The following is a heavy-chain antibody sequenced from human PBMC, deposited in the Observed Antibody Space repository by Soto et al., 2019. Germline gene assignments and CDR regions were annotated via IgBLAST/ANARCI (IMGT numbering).Heavy chain of an antibody. D-gene: IGHD3-9*01. J-gene: IGHJ3*02. CDR3: ARGTGRYFDWFPSDAFDI. V-gene: IGHV4-4*02. CDR1: GGSISSSNW. CDR2: IYHSGST. Sequence: SETLSLTCAVSGGSISSSNWWSWVRQPPGKGLEWIGEIYHSGSTNYNPSLKSRVTISVDKSKNQFSLKLSSVTAADTAVYYCARGTGRYFDWFPSDAFDIWGQGTMVT.